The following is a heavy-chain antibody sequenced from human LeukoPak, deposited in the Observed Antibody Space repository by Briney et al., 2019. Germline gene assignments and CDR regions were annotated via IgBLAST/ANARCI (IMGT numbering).Heavy chain of an antibody. J-gene: IGHJ2*01. CDR1: GYTFTIYD. V-gene: IGHV1-8*03. Sequence: ASVKVSCKASGYTFTIYDINWVREATGQGLEWMGWMTPNSGHTAYAQKFQGRVTITRNTSITTAYMELSSLRSEDTAVYYCARGRDGSNFGYFDLWGRGTLVTVSS. D-gene: IGHD5-24*01. CDR3: ARGRDGSNFGYFDL. CDR2: MTPNSGHT.